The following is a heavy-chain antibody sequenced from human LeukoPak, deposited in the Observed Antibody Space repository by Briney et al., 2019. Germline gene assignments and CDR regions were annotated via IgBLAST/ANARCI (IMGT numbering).Heavy chain of an antibody. CDR2: IYYSGST. CDR1: GGSISSGDYY. D-gene: IGHD3-10*01. CDR3: ARVRGLWFGEKYYFDY. J-gene: IGHJ4*02. V-gene: IGHV4-30-4*01. Sequence: SQTLSLTCTVSGGSISSGDYYWCWIRQPPGKGLEWIGYIYYSGSTYYNPSLKSRVTISVDTSKNQFSLKLSSVTAADTAVYYCARVRGLWFGEKYYFDYWGQGTLVTVSS.